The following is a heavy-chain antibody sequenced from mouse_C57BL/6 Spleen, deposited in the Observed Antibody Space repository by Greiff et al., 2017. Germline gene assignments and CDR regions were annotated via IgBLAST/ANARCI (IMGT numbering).Heavy chain of an antibody. CDR3: ARDYGSSSAWFAY. D-gene: IGHD1-1*01. Sequence: EVQLVESGGGLVKPGGSLKLSCAASGFTFSSYAMSWVRQTPEKRLEWVATISDGGSYTYYPDNVKGRFTISRDNAKNNLYLQMGHLKSEDTAMYYCARDYGSSSAWFAYWGQGTLVTVSA. CDR1: GFTFSSYA. V-gene: IGHV5-4*01. J-gene: IGHJ3*01. CDR2: ISDGGSYT.